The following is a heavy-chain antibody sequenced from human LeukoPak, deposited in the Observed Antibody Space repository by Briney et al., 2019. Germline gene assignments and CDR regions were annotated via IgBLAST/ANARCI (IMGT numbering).Heavy chain of an antibody. Sequence: ASVKVSCEASGYTFSNYGITWVRQAPGQGFEWMGWISGFNSHTQIAQKVQGRVMLTTDTSTNTAYMELSSLRSDDTAVYFCARVHYDSSGLLDPWGQGTLVTVSS. J-gene: IGHJ5*02. CDR2: ISGFNSHT. D-gene: IGHD3-22*01. CDR1: GYTFSNYG. CDR3: ARVHYDSSGLLDP. V-gene: IGHV1-18*04.